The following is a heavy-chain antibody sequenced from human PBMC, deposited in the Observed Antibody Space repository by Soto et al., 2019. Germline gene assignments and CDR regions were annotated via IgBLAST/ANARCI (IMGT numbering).Heavy chain of an antibody. CDR1: GFTFSSYA. D-gene: IGHD6-13*01. CDR2: ISYDGSNK. J-gene: IGHJ6*02. Sequence: GGSLRLSCAASGFTFSSYAMHWVRQAPGKGLEWVAVISYDGSNKYYADSVKGRFTISRDNSKNTLYLQMNSLRAEDTAVYYCAGEPYSSSWYYYYYYGMDVWGQGTTVTVSS. CDR3: AGEPYSSSWYYYYYYGMDV. V-gene: IGHV3-30-3*01.